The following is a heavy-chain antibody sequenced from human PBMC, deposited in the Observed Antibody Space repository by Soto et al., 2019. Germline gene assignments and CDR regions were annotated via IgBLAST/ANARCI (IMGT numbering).Heavy chain of an antibody. D-gene: IGHD6-19*01. CDR1: GFTFSSYG. CDR3: ARSKGRYSSGWLLDY. V-gene: IGHV3-33*01. CDR2: IWYDGSNK. Sequence: GGSLRLSCAASGFTFSSYGMHWVRQAPGKGLEWVAVIWYDGSNKYYADSVKGRFTISRDNSKNTLYLQMNSLRAEDTAVYYCARSKGRYSSGWLLDYWGQGTLVTVSS. J-gene: IGHJ4*02.